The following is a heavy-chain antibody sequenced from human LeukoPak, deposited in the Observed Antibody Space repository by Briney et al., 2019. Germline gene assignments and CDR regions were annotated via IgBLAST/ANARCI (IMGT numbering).Heavy chain of an antibody. Sequence: SETLSLTCAVYGGSFSGYYWSWIRQPPGKGLEWIGEINHCGSTNYNPSLKSRVTISVDTSKNQFSLKLSSVTAADTAVYYCARGSSPLPAAIYPFDYWGQGTLVTVSS. V-gene: IGHV4-34*01. J-gene: IGHJ4*02. D-gene: IGHD2-2*01. CDR3: ARGSSPLPAAIYPFDY. CDR2: INHCGST. CDR1: GGSFSGYY.